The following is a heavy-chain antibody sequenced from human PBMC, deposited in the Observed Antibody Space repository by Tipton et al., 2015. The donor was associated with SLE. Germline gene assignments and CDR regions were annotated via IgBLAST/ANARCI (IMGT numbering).Heavy chain of an antibody. V-gene: IGHV3-23*01. CDR1: GFTFSSYA. D-gene: IGHD3-3*01. CDR2: ISGSGGST. Sequence: SLRLSCAASGFTFSSYAMSWVRQAPGKGLEWVSAISGSGGSTYYADSVKGRFTISRDNAKNSLYLQMNSLRAEDTAVYYCASYYDFWSDYYTARVHWGQGTLVTVSS. J-gene: IGHJ4*02. CDR3: ASYYDFWSDYYTARVH.